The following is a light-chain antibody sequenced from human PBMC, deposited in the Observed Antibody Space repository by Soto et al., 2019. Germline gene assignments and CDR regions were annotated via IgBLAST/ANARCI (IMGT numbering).Light chain of an antibody. J-gene: IGLJ2*01. CDR1: SSDVGGYNY. V-gene: IGLV2-14*01. CDR2: DVS. Sequence: QAVVTQPASVSGSPGQSITISCTGTSSDVGGYNYVSWYQQHPGKAPKLMIYDVSNRPSGVSNRFSGSKSGNTASLTISGLQAEDEADYYCSSYKSSSTLFGGGTKLTVL. CDR3: SSYKSSSTL.